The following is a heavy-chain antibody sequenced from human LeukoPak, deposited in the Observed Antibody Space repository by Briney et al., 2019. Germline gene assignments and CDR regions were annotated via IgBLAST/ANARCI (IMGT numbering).Heavy chain of an antibody. CDR1: GASISSPRYY. Sequence: SETLSLTCTVSGASISSPRYYWGWIRQPPGKGLEWIGSLYFSVSTYYSPSLKSRVTISVDTSKNQFSLTLTSVTAADTAVYYCARFRDSGSGANWGQGTLVTVSS. CDR3: ARFRDSGSGAN. V-gene: IGHV4-39*01. D-gene: IGHD6-6*01. J-gene: IGHJ4*02. CDR2: LYFSVST.